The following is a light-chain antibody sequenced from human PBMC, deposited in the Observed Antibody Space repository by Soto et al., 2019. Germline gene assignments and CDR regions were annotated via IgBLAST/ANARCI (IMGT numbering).Light chain of an antibody. CDR1: QSVGSN. CDR3: QQYGSSPKT. J-gene: IGKJ1*01. CDR2: GAS. V-gene: IGKV3-15*01. Sequence: ETVMTQSPATLSVSPGERATLSCRASQSVGSNLAWYQQKPGQAPRLLIYGASTRATGIPARFSGSGSGTEFTLTITSLQSEDFAVYYCQQYGSSPKTFGQGTKVDIK.